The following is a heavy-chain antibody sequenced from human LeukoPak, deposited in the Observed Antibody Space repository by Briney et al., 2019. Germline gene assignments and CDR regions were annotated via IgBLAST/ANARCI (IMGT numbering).Heavy chain of an antibody. CDR3: ARDYTYCSGGTCYDRFDY. Sequence: GGSLRLSCAASGFTFSNYWMNWVRQAPGKGLEWVANIKQDGSEKYYVDSVKGRFTISRDNAKNSLYLQMNSLRAEDTAVYYCARDYTYCSGGTCYDRFDYWGQGTLVTVSS. CDR2: IKQDGSEK. J-gene: IGHJ4*02. CDR1: GFTFSNYW. V-gene: IGHV3-7*01. D-gene: IGHD2-15*01.